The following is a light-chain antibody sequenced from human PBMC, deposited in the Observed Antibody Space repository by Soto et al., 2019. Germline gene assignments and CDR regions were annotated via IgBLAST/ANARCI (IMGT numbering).Light chain of an antibody. J-gene: IGKJ5*01. CDR3: QQYGSSPPIT. CDR2: GAS. Sequence: EIVLTQSPGTLSLSLGARAPLSCRASQSVSSSYLAWYQQKPGQAPRLLIYGASSRATGIPDRFSGSGSGTDFSLTISRLEPEDFAVYYCQQYGSSPPITFGQGTRLEI. V-gene: IGKV3-20*01. CDR1: QSVSSSY.